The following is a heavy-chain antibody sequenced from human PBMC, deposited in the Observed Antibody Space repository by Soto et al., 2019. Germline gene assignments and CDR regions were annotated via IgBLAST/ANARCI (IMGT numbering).Heavy chain of an antibody. CDR1: GFTVSNNY. D-gene: IGHD2-15*01. CDR2: ISNTGST. V-gene: IGHV3-53*01. CDR3: AKVNVVVVAATFEYEYYFDY. J-gene: IGHJ4*02. Sequence: GGSLSLSCVASGFTVSNNYMSWVRQAPGRGLEWVFAISNTGSTYYAGSVKGRSTISRDSSTNTLYLEVNSLRADDTAVYYCAKVNVVVVAATFEYEYYFDYWGQGTLVTVSS.